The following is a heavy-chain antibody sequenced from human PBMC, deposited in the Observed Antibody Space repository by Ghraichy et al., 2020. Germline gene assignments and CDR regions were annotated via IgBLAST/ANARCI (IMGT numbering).Heavy chain of an antibody. J-gene: IGHJ4*02. CDR1: GGSFSGYY. D-gene: IGHD6-13*01. CDR3: ARGGPILLPEAAAETMYYFDY. CDR2: INHSGST. V-gene: IGHV4-34*01. Sequence: SQTLSLTCAVYGGSFSGYYWSWIRQPPGKVLEWIGEINHSGSTNYNPSIKSRVTISVDTSKNQFSLKVSSVTAADTAVYYCARGGPILLPEAAAETMYYFDYWGQGTLVTVSS.